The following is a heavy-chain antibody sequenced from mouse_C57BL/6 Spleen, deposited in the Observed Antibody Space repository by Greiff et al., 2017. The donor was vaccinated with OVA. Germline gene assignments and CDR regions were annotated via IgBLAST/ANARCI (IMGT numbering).Heavy chain of an antibody. CDR2: IDPYDSET. Sequence: QVQLQQPGAELVRPGSSVKLSCKASGYTFTSYWMHWVKQRPIQGLEWIGNIDPYDSETHYNKKFKEKATLTVDKSSRPAYMQLSSLTSEDSAVYYCARGPPMAMDYWGQGPSVTVSS. V-gene: IGHV1-52*01. J-gene: IGHJ4*01. CDR3: ARGPPMAMDY. D-gene: IGHD6-5*01. CDR1: GYTFTSYW.